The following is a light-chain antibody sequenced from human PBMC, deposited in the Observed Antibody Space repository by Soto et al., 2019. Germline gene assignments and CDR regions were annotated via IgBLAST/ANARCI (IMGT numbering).Light chain of an antibody. V-gene: IGLV1-40*01. CDR3: QSYDSSLSAYVV. CDR2: GNN. Sequence: QSVLTQPPSVSGAPGQRVSISCTGRRSNIGAGYDVHWYQQLPGTAPKLLIYGNNNRPSGVPDRFSGSKSGTSASLAITGLQAEDEADYYCQSYDSSLSAYVVFGGGTKLTVL. J-gene: IGLJ2*01. CDR1: RSNIGAGYD.